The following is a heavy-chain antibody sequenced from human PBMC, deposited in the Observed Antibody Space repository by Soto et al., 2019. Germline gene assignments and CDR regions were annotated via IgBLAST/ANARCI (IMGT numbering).Heavy chain of an antibody. CDR2: IIPVFGTA. V-gene: IGHV1-69*01. CDR1: GGTFSSYA. CDR3: ARTYSSSMGPDDLGPFDP. J-gene: IGHJ5*02. D-gene: IGHD6-6*01. Sequence: QVQLVQSGAEVKKPGSSVKVSCKASGGTFSSYAISWVRQAPGQGLEWMGGIIPVFGTANYAQKFQGRVTITADESTSTAYMELSSLRSEDTAVYYCARTYSSSMGPDDLGPFDPWGQGTLVTVSS.